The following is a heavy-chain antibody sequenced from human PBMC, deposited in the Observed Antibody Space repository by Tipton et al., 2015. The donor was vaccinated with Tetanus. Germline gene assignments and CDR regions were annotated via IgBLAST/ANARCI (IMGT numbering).Heavy chain of an antibody. D-gene: IGHD5-18*01. J-gene: IGHJ4*02. Sequence: SLRLSCAASGFTFSDYYMSWIRQAPGKGLEWVSYISSSGSTIYYADSVKGRFTISRDNAKNSLYLQMNGLRAEDTAVYYCARAPVDTAMVQINYFDYWGQGTLVTVSS. CDR2: ISSSGSTI. CDR3: ARAPVDTAMVQINYFDY. CDR1: GFTFSDYY. V-gene: IGHV3-11*01.